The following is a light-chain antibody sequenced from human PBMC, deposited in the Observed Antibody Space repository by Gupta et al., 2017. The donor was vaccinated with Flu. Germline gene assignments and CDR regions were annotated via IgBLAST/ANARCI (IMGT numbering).Light chain of an antibody. CDR3: AAWDDSLNGHYV. Sequence: QSVLAQPPSASGTPGQRVTIPCSGSSSNIGSNFVNWYQQVPGTAPKLLIVGKNQRPSGVPVRFSGSKFGTSASLDISGLQSEDEADYYCAAWDDSLNGHYVFRTGTEVTVL. V-gene: IGLV1-44*01. CDR2: GKN. CDR1: SSNIGSNF. J-gene: IGLJ1*01.